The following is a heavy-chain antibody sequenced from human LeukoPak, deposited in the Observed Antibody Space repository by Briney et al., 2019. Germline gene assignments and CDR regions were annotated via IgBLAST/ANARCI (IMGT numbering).Heavy chain of an antibody. Sequence: GGSLRLSCAASGFTFSSYGMHWVRQAPGKGLEWVAIIWYDGSNKFYADSVKGRFTISRDNSKNTLYLQMNSLRAEDTAVYFCARGGLSIMGYWGQGTLVTVSS. CDR1: GFTFSSYG. CDR2: IWYDGSNK. CDR3: ARGGLSIMGY. D-gene: IGHD2/OR15-2a*01. V-gene: IGHV3-33*01. J-gene: IGHJ4*02.